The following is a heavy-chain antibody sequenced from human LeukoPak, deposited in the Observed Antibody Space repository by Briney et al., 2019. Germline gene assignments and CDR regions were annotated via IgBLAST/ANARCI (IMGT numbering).Heavy chain of an antibody. CDR3: ASEGSRTSCYADY. CDR2: ISSSGSTI. CDR1: GFTFSDYY. J-gene: IGHJ4*02. V-gene: IGHV3-11*01. Sequence: GGSLRLSCAASGFTFSDYYMSWIRQAPGKGLEWVAYISSSGSTIYYAYSVQGRFTISRDNDKNSLYLQMNSLRAEDTAVYYCASEGSRTSCYADYWGQGTLVTVSS. D-gene: IGHD2-2*01.